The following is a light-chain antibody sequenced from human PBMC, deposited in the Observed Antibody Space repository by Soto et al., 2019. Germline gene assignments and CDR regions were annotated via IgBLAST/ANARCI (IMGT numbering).Light chain of an antibody. J-gene: IGLJ1*01. CDR2: EVS. CDR3: RSDAGSNKGV. Sequence: QSALTQPPSASGSPGQSVTISCTGTSSDVGGYNYVSWYQQHPGKAPKLMIYEVSKRPSGVPDRFSGSKSGNTASLTVSGLQAEDEADYSCRSDAGSNKGVFGTGTKLTVL. CDR1: SSDVGGYNY. V-gene: IGLV2-8*01.